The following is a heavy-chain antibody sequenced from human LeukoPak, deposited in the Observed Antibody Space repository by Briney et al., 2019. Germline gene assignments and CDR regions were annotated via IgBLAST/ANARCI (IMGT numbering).Heavy chain of an antibody. CDR1: GGTLSSYA. V-gene: IGHV1-69*06. J-gene: IGHJ5*02. Sequence: SVKVSCKASGGTLSSYAISWVRQAPGQGLEWMGGIIPIFGTANYAQKFQGRVTITADKSTSTAYMELSSLRSEDTAVYYCALRVVVPAANYNWFDPWGQGTLVTVSS. CDR2: IIPIFGTA. CDR3: ALRVVVPAANYNWFDP. D-gene: IGHD2-2*01.